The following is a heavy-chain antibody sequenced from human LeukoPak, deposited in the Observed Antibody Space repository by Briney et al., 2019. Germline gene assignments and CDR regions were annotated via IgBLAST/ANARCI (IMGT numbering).Heavy chain of an antibody. J-gene: IGHJ4*02. Sequence: SETLSLTCTVSGGSISSYYWSWIRQPAGKGLEWIGRIYTSGSTNYNPSLKSRVTMSVDTSKNQFSLKLSSVTAADTAVYYCARDPIPGELWFGYYFDYWGQGTLVTVSS. D-gene: IGHD5-18*01. CDR1: GGSISSYY. CDR3: ARDPIPGELWFGYYFDY. V-gene: IGHV4-4*07. CDR2: IYTSGST.